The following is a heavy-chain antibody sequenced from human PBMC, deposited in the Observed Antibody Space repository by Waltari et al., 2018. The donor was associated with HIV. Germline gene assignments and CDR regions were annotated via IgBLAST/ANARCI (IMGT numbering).Heavy chain of an antibody. D-gene: IGHD3-10*01. CDR2: VYTSGST. V-gene: IGHV4-61*02. J-gene: IGHJ2*01. CDR3: ARALDYYESGSFPWWFFDL. CDR1: GGSISSGYYY. Sequence: QVQLRESGPGLVKPSQTLSLTCTVSGGSISSGYYYWSWIRQPAGKGLEWIGRVYTSGSTNHTPSLKSRVTISVDTSNNQFSLKLSSVTAADTAVYYCARALDYYESGSFPWWFFDLWGRGTLVTVTS.